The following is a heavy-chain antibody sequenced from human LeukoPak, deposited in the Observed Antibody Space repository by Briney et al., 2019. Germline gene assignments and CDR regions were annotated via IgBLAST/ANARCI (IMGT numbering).Heavy chain of an antibody. V-gene: IGHV1-2*02. J-gene: IGHJ4*02. CDR3: ARDSPIAAAGT. D-gene: IGHD6-13*01. CDR2: INANSGDT. CDR1: GYTFTGYY. Sequence: ASVKVSCKASGYTFTGYYMHWVRQAPGQGLEWMGWINANSGDTKYAQKFQGRVTMTRDTSISTAYMELSRLRSDDTAMYYCARDSPIAAAGTWGQGTLVTVSS.